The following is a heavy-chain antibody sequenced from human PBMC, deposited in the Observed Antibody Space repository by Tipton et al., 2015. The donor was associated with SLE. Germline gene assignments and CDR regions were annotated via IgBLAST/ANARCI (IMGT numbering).Heavy chain of an antibody. J-gene: IGHJ3*02. V-gene: IGHV4-38-2*02. D-gene: IGHD4-23*01. CDR1: GYSLRSGYY. CDR3: ARDRGGNYLSAFDI. CDR2: LYHSGST. Sequence: TLSLTCVVSGYSLRSGYYRGWIRQSPGKGVEWIGTLYHSGSTFYNLSLKSRVTMSVDTSKNQFSLNLSSMTAADTAVYYCARDRGGNYLSAFDIWGQGTMVTVSS.